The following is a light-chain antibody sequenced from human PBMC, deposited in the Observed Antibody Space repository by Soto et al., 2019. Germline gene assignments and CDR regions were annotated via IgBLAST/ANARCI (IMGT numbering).Light chain of an antibody. CDR3: AAWDDSLNGLV. CDR2: ANN. J-gene: IGLJ2*01. CDR1: RSNIGINA. V-gene: IGLV1-44*01. Sequence: QSALTQPPSVSGTPGQRVSISCSGSRSNIGINAVDWYHQLPGTAPKVLIYANNQGPSGVPDRFSGSKSGTSASLAINGLQSDDEAHYYCAAWDDSLNGLVFGGGTKVTVL.